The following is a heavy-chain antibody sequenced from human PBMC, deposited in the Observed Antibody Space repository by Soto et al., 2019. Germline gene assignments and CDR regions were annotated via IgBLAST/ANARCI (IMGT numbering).Heavy chain of an antibody. CDR3: AKGLYGAGSWALDY. D-gene: IGHD3-10*01. J-gene: IGHJ4*02. Sequence: QVQLVESGGGVVQPGRSLRLSCAASGFTFSSYGMHWVRQAPGKGLEWVAVISYDGSNKYYADSVKGRFTISRDNSKNTLYLQMNRLRAEDTAVYYCAKGLYGAGSWALDYWGQGTLVTVSS. CDR2: ISYDGSNK. V-gene: IGHV3-30*18. CDR1: GFTFSSYG.